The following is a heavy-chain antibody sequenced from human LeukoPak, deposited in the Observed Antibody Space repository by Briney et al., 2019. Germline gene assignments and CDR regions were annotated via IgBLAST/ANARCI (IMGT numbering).Heavy chain of an antibody. J-gene: IGHJ4*02. CDR1: GFTFSSYA. V-gene: IGHV3-30-3*01. D-gene: IGHD1-26*01. CDR3: ARDREGASDY. Sequence: GGSLRLSCAASGFTFSSYAMHWVRQAPGKGLEWVVVISYDGSNKYYADSVKGRFTISRDNSKNTLYLQMNSLRAEDTAVYYCARDREGASDYWGQGTLVTVSS. CDR2: ISYDGSNK.